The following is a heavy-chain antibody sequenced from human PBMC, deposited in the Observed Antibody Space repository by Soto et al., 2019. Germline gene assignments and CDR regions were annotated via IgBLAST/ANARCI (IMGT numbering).Heavy chain of an antibody. D-gene: IGHD2-21*02. CDR1: GYSFTSYW. J-gene: IGHJ5*02. CDR3: ARREYCGGDCDWFDP. CDR2: IYPGDSDT. V-gene: IGHV5-51*01. Sequence: GESLKISCKGSGYSFTSYWIGWVRQMPGKGLEWMGIIYPGDSDTRYSPSFQGQVTISADKSISTAYLQWSSLKASDTAMYYCARREYCGGDCDWFDPWGQGTLVTVSS.